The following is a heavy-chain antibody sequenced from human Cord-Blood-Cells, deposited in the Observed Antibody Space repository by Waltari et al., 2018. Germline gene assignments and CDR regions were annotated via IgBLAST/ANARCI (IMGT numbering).Heavy chain of an antibody. CDR3: ARHFGPDYGFWSGDNWFDP. J-gene: IGHJ5*02. V-gene: IGHV4-39*01. Sequence: QLQLQESGPGLVKPSETLSLTCPVSGGSISSSSYYWGWIRQPPGQGLGWIGSIYYSGSTYYNPPLKSRVTISVDTSKNQFSLKLSSVTAADTAVYYCARHFGPDYGFWSGDNWFDPWGQGTLVTVSS. D-gene: IGHD3-3*01. CDR2: IYYSGST. CDR1: GGSISSSSYY.